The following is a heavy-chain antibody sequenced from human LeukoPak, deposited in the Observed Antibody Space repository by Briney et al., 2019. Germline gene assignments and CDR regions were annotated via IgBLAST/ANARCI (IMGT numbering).Heavy chain of an antibody. CDR1: GYTLTELS. J-gene: IGHJ3*02. Sequence: ASVKVSCKVSGYTLTELSMHWVRQAPGQGLEWMGRIIPILGIANYAQKFQGRVTITADKSTSTAYMELSSLRSEDTAVYYCARDSSRDSSGYYYNAFDIWGQRTMVTVSS. CDR3: ARDSSRDSSGYYYNAFDI. CDR2: IIPILGIA. D-gene: IGHD3-22*01. V-gene: IGHV1-69*04.